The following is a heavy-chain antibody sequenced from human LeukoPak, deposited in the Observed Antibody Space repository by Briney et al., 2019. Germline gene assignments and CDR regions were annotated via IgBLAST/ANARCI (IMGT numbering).Heavy chain of an antibody. D-gene: IGHD2-15*01. CDR1: GSRFTSYW. Sequence: GESLKISFKSSGSRFTSYWFGWVGQMPGKGLEWMGIIFADDSDTRYSPSFQGQVTISADKSISTAYLQWSSLKASDTAVYYCARMTLGYCSGGSCYVVWGQGTLVTVSS. V-gene: IGHV5-51*01. CDR3: ARMTLGYCSGGSCYVV. CDR2: IFADDSDT. J-gene: IGHJ4*02.